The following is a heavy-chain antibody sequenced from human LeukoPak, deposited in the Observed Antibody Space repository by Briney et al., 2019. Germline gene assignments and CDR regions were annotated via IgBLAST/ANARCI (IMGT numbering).Heavy chain of an antibody. CDR2: INPNSGGT. CDR1: GYTFTGYY. Sequence: ASVKVSCKASGYTFTGYYMHWVRQAPGQGLEWMGWINPNSGGTNYAQKFQGRVTMTRDTSISTAYMELSRLRSDGTAVYYCARVGQWLVRGSFDYWGQGTLVTVSS. D-gene: IGHD6-19*01. J-gene: IGHJ4*02. CDR3: ARVGQWLVRGSFDY. V-gene: IGHV1-2*02.